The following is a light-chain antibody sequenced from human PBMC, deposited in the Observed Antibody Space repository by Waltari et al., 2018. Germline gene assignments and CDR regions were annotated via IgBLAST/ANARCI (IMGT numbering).Light chain of an antibody. J-gene: IGKJ4*01. CDR1: QSVSSN. CDR3: QQYNNWLALT. V-gene: IGKV3-15*01. CDR2: GAS. Sequence: EIVMTQSPATPSVSPGERATLPCRASQSVSSNLAWYQQKPGQAPRLLIYGASTRATGIPARFSGSGSGTEFTLTISSLQSEDFAVYYCQQYNNWLALTFGGGTKVEIK.